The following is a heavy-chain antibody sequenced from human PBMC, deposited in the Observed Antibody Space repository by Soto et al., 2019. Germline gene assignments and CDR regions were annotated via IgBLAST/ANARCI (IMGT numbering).Heavy chain of an antibody. J-gene: IGHJ6*02. CDR1: GFTFSSYW. V-gene: IGHV3-74*01. Sequence: GGSLRLSCAASGFTFSSYWMHWVRQAPGKGLVWVSRINSDGSSTSYADSVKGRFTISRDNAKNTLYLQMNSLRAEDTAVYYCARDLGSTYYEFWSGYYYYYGMDVWGQGTTVTVSS. CDR3: ARDLGSTYYEFWSGYYYYYGMDV. D-gene: IGHD3-3*01. CDR2: INSDGSST.